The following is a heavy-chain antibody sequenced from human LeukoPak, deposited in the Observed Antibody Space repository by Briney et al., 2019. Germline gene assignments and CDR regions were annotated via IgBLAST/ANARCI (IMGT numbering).Heavy chain of an antibody. CDR3: ARTSSWYAGAWFDS. CDR1: RGSIRTADYY. J-gene: IGHJ5*01. CDR2: IYFSGTP. D-gene: IGHD6-13*01. Sequence: SETLSLTCTVSRGSIRTADYYWAWVRQPPGEGLEWLGSIYFSGTPYFNPSLKSRVAVSNDTSKNQFSLKVTSVNASDTAVYFCARTSSWYAGAWFDSWGQGTLVTVSS. V-gene: IGHV4-39*01.